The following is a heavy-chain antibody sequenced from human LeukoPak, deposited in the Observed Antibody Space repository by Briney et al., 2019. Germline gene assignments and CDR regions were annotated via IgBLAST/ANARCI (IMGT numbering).Heavy chain of an antibody. CDR3: ARRGNWNYVWSFDP. J-gene: IGHJ5*02. Sequence: GESLKISCQVSGYSFTNYWVGWVRQMPGKGLEWMGIIYPIDSDTRYSPSFQGQVTISADKSISTAYLQWSSLKASDTAMYYCARRGNWNYVWSFDPWGQGTLVTVSS. CDR1: GYSFTNYW. V-gene: IGHV5-51*01. D-gene: IGHD1-7*01. CDR2: IYPIDSDT.